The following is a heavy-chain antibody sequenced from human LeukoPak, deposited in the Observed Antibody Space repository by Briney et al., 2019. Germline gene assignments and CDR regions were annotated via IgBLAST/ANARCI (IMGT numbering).Heavy chain of an antibody. D-gene: IGHD6-13*01. CDR2: LYSGVVNHYNPSH. CDR3: ARHLEEAGMRVSSFEY. J-gene: IGHJ4*02. Sequence: PSETLSLTCTVAGASLTGGNYYWSWIRQPAGKRLEGSGGLYSGVVNHYNPSHQYNPSLMSRVSISADTSRDLFSLTLNSVTAADTATYYCARHLEEAGMRVSSFEYWGRGAPVTVSS. V-gene: IGHV4-61*02. CDR1: GASLTGGNYY.